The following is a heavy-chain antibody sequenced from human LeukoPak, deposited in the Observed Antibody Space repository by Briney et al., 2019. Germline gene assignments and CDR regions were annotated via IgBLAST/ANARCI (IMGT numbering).Heavy chain of an antibody. D-gene: IGHD6-13*01. CDR3: ARAAGAAGGQYFDY. Sequence: SETLSLTCTVSGGSISGYYWSWIRQLAGQGLEWIGRIYSNGDTRYNPSLKSRVTMSVDTSKNQLSLKLGPVTAADTAVYYCARAAGAAGGQYFDYWGQGTLVTVSS. CDR2: IYSNGDT. CDR1: GGSISGYY. J-gene: IGHJ4*02. V-gene: IGHV4-4*07.